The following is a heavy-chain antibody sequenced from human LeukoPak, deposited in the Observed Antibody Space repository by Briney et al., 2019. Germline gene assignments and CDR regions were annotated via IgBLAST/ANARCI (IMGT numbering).Heavy chain of an antibody. V-gene: IGHV1-2*06. CDR2: INPNRGGT. J-gene: IGHJ6*03. CDR3: ARDLSNSYGVGYYYYYMDV. CDR1: GYTFTGYY. Sequence: ASVKVSCKASGYTFTGYYMHWVRQAPGQGLEWMGRINPNRGGTNYAQKFQGRVTMTRDTSISTAYMELSRLRSDDTAVYYCARDLSNSYGVGYYYYYMDVWGKGTTVTVSS. D-gene: IGHD4-11*01.